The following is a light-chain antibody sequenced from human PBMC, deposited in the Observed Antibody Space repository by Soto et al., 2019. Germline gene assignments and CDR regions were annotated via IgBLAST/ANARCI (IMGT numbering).Light chain of an antibody. CDR1: QSISSW. Sequence: DIQMTQSPSTLSATVGDRVTITCRASQSISSWLAWYQQKPGKAPNLLIYDASSLESGVPSRFSGSGSGTEFTLTISSLQPADFATYFCQQTFSPYVSFGGGSKV. J-gene: IGKJ4*01. CDR2: DAS. CDR3: QQTFSPYVS. V-gene: IGKV1-5*01.